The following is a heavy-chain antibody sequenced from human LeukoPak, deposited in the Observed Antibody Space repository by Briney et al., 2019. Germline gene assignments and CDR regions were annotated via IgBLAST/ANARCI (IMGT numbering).Heavy chain of an antibody. V-gene: IGHV3-23*01. CDR1: GGSISSYY. Sequence: PSETLSLTCTVSGGSISSYYWGWVRRAPGKGLEWVSHVRPGDGPTTYAESVKGRFTISRDNSKNTVSLQMNSLRVEDTAVYYCTRDHITSWQIDFWGQGTMVTVSS. CDR3: TRDHITSWQIDF. D-gene: IGHD2-2*01. CDR2: VRPGDGPT. J-gene: IGHJ4*02.